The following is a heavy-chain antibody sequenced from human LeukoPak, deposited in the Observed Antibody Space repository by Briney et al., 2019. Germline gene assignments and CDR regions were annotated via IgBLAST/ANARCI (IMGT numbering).Heavy chain of an antibody. V-gene: IGHV3-53*01. CDR1: GFTVSSNY. J-gene: IGHJ4*02. D-gene: IGHD1-26*01. CDR2: IYSGGST. Sequence: AGSLRLSCAASGFTVSSNYMSWVRQAPGKGLEWVSVIYSGGSTYYADSVKGRFTISRDNSKNTLYLQMNSLRAEDTAVYYCARVASGSYYYPFDYWGQGTLVTVSS. CDR3: ARVASGSYYYPFDY.